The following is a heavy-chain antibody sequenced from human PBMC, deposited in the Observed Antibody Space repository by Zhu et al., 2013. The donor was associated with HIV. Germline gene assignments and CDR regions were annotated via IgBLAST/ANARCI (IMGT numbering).Heavy chain of an antibody. D-gene: IGHD3-16*01. CDR1: GGSISSYY. CDR3: AAGGLGYYYGMDV. V-gene: IGHV4-59*01. Sequence: QVQLQESGPGLVKPSETLSLTCTVSGGSISSYYWSWIRQPPGKGLEWIGYIYYSGSTNYNPSLKSRVTISVDTSKNQFSLKLSSVTAADTAVYYCAAGGLGYYYGMDVWGQGTTVTVSS. CDR2: IYYSGST. J-gene: IGHJ6*02.